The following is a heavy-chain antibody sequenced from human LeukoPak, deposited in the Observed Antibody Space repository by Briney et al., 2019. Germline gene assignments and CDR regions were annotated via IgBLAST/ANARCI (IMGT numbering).Heavy chain of an antibody. D-gene: IGHD6-19*01. J-gene: IGHJ6*02. CDR2: IYYSGST. CDR1: GGSISSYY. Sequence: SSETLSLTCTVSGGSISSYYWSWIRQPPGKGLEWIGYIYYSGSTNYNPSLKSRVTISVDTSKNQFSLKLSSVTAADTAVYYCARDRGSGWYSYYYYYGMDVWGQGTTVTVSS. CDR3: ARDRGSGWYSYYYYYGMDV. V-gene: IGHV4-59*01.